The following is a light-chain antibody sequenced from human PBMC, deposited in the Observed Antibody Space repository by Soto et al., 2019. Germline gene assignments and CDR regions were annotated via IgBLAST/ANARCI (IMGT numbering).Light chain of an antibody. J-gene: IGKJ3*01. CDR2: DAS. Sequence: EIVLTQSPATLSLSPGERATLSCRASRSVSRYLAWYQQKPGQSPRILVSDASNRATGIPARLSGSGSGTDFAFTIISREPEVFAVYYCNKRSNWPFTVGPGTKVDIK. CDR1: RSVSRY. V-gene: IGKV3-11*01. CDR3: NKRSNWPFT.